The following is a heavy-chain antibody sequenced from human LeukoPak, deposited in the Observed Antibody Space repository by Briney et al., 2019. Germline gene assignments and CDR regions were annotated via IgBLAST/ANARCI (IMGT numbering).Heavy chain of an antibody. V-gene: IGHV3-15*01. D-gene: IGHD4-23*01. CDR3: ATDPTTVINPLPLEY. CDR1: GFTFSDAW. CDR2: IKSKIDGGTT. Sequence: GRSLRLSCAASGFTFSDAWMSWVRQAPGKGLEWVGRIKSKIDGGTTDYAAPVKGRFTISRDDSKNTLYLHMNSLKTEDTAVYYCATDPTTVINPLPLEYWGQGTLVTVSS. J-gene: IGHJ4*02.